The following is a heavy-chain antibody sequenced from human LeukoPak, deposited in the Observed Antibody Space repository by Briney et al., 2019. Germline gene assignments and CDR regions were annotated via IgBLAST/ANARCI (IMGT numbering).Heavy chain of an antibody. CDR2: ISGSGSST. CDR1: GFTFSSYA. V-gene: IGHV3-23*01. D-gene: IGHD6-6*01. Sequence: GGSLRLSCAASGFTFSSYAMSWVRQAPGKGLEWVSAISGSGSSTYYADSVKGRFTISRDNSKNTLFLQINSLRAEDTAVYYCAKTSLYSSSEIDYWGQGTLVTVSS. J-gene: IGHJ4*02. CDR3: AKTSLYSSSEIDY.